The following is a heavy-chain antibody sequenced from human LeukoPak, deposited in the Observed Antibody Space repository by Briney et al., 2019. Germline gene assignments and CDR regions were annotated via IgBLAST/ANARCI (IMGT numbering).Heavy chain of an antibody. Sequence: SETLSLTCTVSGGSISSSSYYWGWVRQPPGKGLEWIGSIYYSGSTYYNPSLKSRVTISVDTSKNQFSLKLSSVTAADTAIYYCARLISIHDAFDIWGQGTLITVSS. CDR2: IYYSGST. D-gene: IGHD3-3*02. CDR1: GGSISSSSYY. J-gene: IGHJ3*02. V-gene: IGHV4-39*07. CDR3: ARLISIHDAFDI.